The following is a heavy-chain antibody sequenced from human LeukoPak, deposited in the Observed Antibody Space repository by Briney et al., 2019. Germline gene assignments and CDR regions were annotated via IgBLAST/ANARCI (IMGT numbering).Heavy chain of an antibody. CDR3: AKDPYYYDISGYPV. CDR1: GITFSSYG. J-gene: IGHJ4*02. Sequence: GGSLRLSCAASGITFSSYGMSWVRQAPGKGLEWVSTIGGSGGSTYYADSVKGRFTISRDTSKNTLYLQMNSLRAEDTAVYYCAKDPYYYDISGYPVWGQGTLVTVSS. V-gene: IGHV3-23*01. D-gene: IGHD3-22*01. CDR2: IGGSGGST.